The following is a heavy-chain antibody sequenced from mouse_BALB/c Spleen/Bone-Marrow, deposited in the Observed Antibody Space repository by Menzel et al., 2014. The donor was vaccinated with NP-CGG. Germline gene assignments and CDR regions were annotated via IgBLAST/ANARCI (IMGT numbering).Heavy chain of an antibody. CDR1: GFNIKDYY. CDR2: TDPENGDT. Sequence: EVQLQQSGAELVRSGASVKLSCTASGFNIKDYYMHWVKQRPEQGLEWIGWTDPENGDTEYAPKFQGKATMTADTSSNPAYLQLSILTSEVTDVYYCNAREAMDYWGQGTSVTVSS. J-gene: IGHJ4*01. CDR3: NAREAMDY. V-gene: IGHV14-4*02.